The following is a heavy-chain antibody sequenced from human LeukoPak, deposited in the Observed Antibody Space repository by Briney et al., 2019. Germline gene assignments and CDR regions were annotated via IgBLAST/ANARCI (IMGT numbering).Heavy chain of an antibody. V-gene: IGHV1-18*01. CDR3: ASSRYSGYQSQFDY. Sequence: ASVKVSCKASGYTFTSYGISWVRQAPGQGLEWMGWISAYNGNTNYAQKLQGRVTMTTDTSTGTAYMELRSLRSDDTAVYYCASSRYSGYQSQFDYWGQGTLVTVSS. D-gene: IGHD5-12*01. J-gene: IGHJ4*02. CDR1: GYTFTSYG. CDR2: ISAYNGNT.